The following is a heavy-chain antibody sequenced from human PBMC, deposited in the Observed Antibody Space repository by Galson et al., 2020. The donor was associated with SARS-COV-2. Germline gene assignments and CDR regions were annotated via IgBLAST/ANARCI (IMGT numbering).Heavy chain of an antibody. Sequence: QAGGSLRLSCAASGFTFSSYAMHWVRQAPGKGLEWVAVISYDGSNKYYADSVKCRFTISRDNSKNTLYLQMNSLRAEDTAVYYCAREGITFGGAYFDGWGQGTLVTVSS. D-gene: IGHD3-16*01. CDR1: GFTFSSYA. J-gene: IGHJ4*02. CDR2: ISYDGSNK. CDR3: AREGITFGGAYFDG. V-gene: IGHV3-30*04.